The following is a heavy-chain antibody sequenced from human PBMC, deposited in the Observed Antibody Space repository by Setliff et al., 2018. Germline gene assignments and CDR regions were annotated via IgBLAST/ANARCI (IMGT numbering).Heavy chain of an antibody. J-gene: IGHJ4*02. Sequence: ASVKVSCKASGYTFTDYSIHWVRQAPGQRLEWMGWINAGNGDTQLSQDFQGRLTITTDTSASTAYMELSSLRSEDMAVYFCARGAHYGDYIDDYWGQGTLVTVSS. CDR1: GYTFTDYS. V-gene: IGHV1-3*03. CDR3: ARGAHYGDYIDDY. D-gene: IGHD4-17*01. CDR2: INAGNGDT.